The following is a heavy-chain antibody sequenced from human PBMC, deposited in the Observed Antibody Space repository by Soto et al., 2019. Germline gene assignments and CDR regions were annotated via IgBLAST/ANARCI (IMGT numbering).Heavy chain of an antibody. CDR3: ARVSWREKYGMDV. CDR2: ITFSGNTV. CDR1: GFTFSDSY. Sequence: VGSLRLSCAASGFTFSDSYMSWIRQAPGKGLEWISYITFSGNTVYYADSLKGRFTISRDNAKNSLYLKMNRLRAEDTAVYYCARVSWREKYGMDVWGQGTTVNVSS. V-gene: IGHV3-11*01. J-gene: IGHJ6*02.